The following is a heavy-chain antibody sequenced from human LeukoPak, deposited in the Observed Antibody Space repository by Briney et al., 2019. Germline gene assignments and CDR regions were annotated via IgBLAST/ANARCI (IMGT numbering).Heavy chain of an antibody. D-gene: IGHD2/OR15-2a*01. J-gene: IGHJ4*02. Sequence: PGGSLRLSCAASGFTFSTSWMHWVRQAPGKGRVWVSRINSDGTTIDYAGSVKGRFTISRDNAKNTLYLQMNSLRDEDTAVYYCARAGYYRFDYWGQGTLVTVSS. V-gene: IGHV3-74*01. CDR3: ARAGYYRFDY. CDR1: GFTFSTSW. CDR2: INSDGTTI.